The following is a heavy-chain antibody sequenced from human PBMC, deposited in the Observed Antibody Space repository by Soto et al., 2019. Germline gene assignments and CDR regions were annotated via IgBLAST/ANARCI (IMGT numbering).Heavy chain of an antibody. CDR1: GYSISSGYY. J-gene: IGHJ4*02. Sequence: SETLSLTCAVSGYSISSGYYLGWLRQPPGKGLEWIGSIYHSGSTYYNPSLKSRVTISVDTSKNQFSLKLSSVTAADTAVYYCARVDSSGYYKYYFDYWGQGTLVTVSS. D-gene: IGHD3-22*01. CDR2: IYHSGST. V-gene: IGHV4-38-2*01. CDR3: ARVDSSGYYKYYFDY.